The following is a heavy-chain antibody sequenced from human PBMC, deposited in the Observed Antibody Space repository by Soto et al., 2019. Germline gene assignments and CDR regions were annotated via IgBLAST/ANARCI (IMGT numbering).Heavy chain of an antibody. CDR1: GGSISSGGYY. J-gene: IGHJ4*02. CDR3: ARFYGSGSYYRKTFDY. D-gene: IGHD3-10*01. CDR2: IYYSGST. Sequence: TLSLTCTVSGGSISSGGYYWSWIRQHPGKGLEWIGYIYYSGSTYYNPSLKSRVTISVDTSKNQFSLKLSSVTAADTAVYYCARFYGSGSYYRKTFDYWGQGTLVTVSS. V-gene: IGHV4-31*03.